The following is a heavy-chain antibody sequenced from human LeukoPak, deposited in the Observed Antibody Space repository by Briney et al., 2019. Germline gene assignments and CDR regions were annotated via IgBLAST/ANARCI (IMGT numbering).Heavy chain of an antibody. CDR1: GFTFSSYA. CDR2: ISGSGGST. CDR3: AKAPRITMVRGVISRHNWFDP. D-gene: IGHD3-10*01. Sequence: GGSLGLSCAASGFTFSSYAMSWVRQAPGKGLEWVSAISGSGGSTYYADSVKGRFTISRGNSKNTLYLQMNSLRAEDTAVYYCAKAPRITMVRGVISRHNWFDPWGQGTLVTVSS. V-gene: IGHV3-23*01. J-gene: IGHJ5*02.